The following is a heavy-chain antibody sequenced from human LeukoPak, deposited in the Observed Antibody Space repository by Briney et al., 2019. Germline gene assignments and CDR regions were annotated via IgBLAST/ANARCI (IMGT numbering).Heavy chain of an antibody. CDR2: ISVYNGNT. D-gene: IGHD3-3*01. CDR3: ARDVGSLYDFWSGYIDY. J-gene: IGHJ4*02. V-gene: IGHV1-18*01. Sequence: VASVKVSCKASGYTFTSYGITWVRQAPGQGLEWMGWISVYNGNTNYAQRLQGRVAMTTDTSTRTAYMELRSLTSDDTAVYYCARDVGSLYDFWSGYIDYWGQGTLVTVSS. CDR1: GYTFTSYG.